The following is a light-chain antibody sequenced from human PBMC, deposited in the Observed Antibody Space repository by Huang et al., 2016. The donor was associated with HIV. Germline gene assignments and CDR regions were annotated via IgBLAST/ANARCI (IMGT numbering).Light chain of an antibody. CDR1: QSVSSN. CDR2: GAS. V-gene: IGKV3-15*01. J-gene: IGKJ1*01. CDR3: QQYYDWPPWT. Sequence: DIVMTQSPTTLSVSPGEGATLSCRASQSVSSNLAWYQQKPGHAPRLLLYGASTRAAGIPDRFSGSGSGTEFTLTISSLQTEDFAVYYCQQYYDWPPWTFGQGTKVEIK.